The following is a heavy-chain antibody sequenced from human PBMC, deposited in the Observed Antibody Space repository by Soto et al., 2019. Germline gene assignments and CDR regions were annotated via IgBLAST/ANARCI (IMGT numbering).Heavy chain of an antibody. CDR1: GGSFSGYY. V-gene: IGHV4-34*01. CDR2: INHSGST. D-gene: IGHD1-26*01. Sequence: SETLSLTCAVYGGSFSGYYWSWIRQPPGKGLEWIGEINHSGSTNYNPSLKSRVTISVDTSKNQFSLKLSSVTAADTAVYYCARGVGAYYYYGMDVWGQGTTVTVSS. CDR3: ARGVGAYYYYGMDV. J-gene: IGHJ6*02.